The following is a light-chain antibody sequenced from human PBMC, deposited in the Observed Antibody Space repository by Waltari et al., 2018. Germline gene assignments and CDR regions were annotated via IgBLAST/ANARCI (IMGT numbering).Light chain of an antibody. CDR2: AAS. Sequence: DIQMTQSPSSLSASVGDRVTITCRASQSISSYLNWYQQKPGKAPKLLIYAASSLQSGVPSRFSGSGSWTDFTLPISSLQPEDFATYYCQQSYSTPTFGPGTKVDIK. CDR3: QQSYSTPT. V-gene: IGKV1-39*01. J-gene: IGKJ3*01. CDR1: QSISSY.